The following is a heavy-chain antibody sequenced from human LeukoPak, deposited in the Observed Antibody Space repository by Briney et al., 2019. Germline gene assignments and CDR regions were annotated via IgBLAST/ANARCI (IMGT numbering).Heavy chain of an antibody. CDR1: GYTLTELS. J-gene: IGHJ4*02. CDR3: ATVSIVSGSYAFDY. Sequence: ASVKVSCKVSGYTLTELSMHWVRQAPGKGLEWMGGFGPEDGETIYAQKFQGRVTMTEDTSTDTAYMELSSLRSEDTAVYYCATVSIVSGSYAFDYWGQGTLVTVSS. V-gene: IGHV1-24*01. CDR2: FGPEDGET. D-gene: IGHD3-16*01.